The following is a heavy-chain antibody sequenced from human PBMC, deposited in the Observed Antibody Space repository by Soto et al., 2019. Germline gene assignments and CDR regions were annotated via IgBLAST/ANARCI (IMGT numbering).Heavy chain of an antibody. J-gene: IGHJ4*02. D-gene: IGHD3-22*01. CDR1: GFTFSGYK. Sequence: GGSLRLSCAASGFTFSGYKMNWVRQAPGKGLKWVSYISSSGSTIYYADSVKGRFTISRDNAKNSLYLQMNSLRAEDTAVYYCARDHHYYYDSSGYSRDFDYWGQGTLVTVSS. CDR3: ARDHHYYYDSSGYSRDFDY. CDR2: ISSSGSTI. V-gene: IGHV3-48*03.